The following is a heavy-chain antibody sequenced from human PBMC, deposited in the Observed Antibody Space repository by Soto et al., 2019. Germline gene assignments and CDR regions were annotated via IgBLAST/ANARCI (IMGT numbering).Heavy chain of an antibody. Sequence: SETLSLTCTVSGGSISSSSYYWGWIRQPPGKGLEWIGSIYYSGSTYYNPSLKSRVTISVDTSKNQFSLKLSSVTAADTAVYYCARLSIAAGENWFDPWGQGTLVNVSS. D-gene: IGHD6-6*01. V-gene: IGHV4-39*01. CDR2: IYYSGST. J-gene: IGHJ5*02. CDR3: ARLSIAAGENWFDP. CDR1: GGSISSSSYY.